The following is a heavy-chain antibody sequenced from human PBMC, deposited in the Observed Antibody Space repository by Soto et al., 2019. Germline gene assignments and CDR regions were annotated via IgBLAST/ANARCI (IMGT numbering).Heavy chain of an antibody. CDR3: ARAYRNCRSTSCYGWVCAFDI. D-gene: IGHD2-2*01. CDR2: INPNSGGT. CDR1: GYTFTCYY. V-gene: IGHV1-2*04. J-gene: IGHJ3*02. Sequence: ASVKVSCKASGYTFTCYYMHWVRQAPGQGLEWMGWINPNSGGTNYAQKFQGWVTMTRDTSISTAYMELSRLRSDDTAVYYCARAYRNCRSTSCYGWVCAFDIGGQGPMINVSS.